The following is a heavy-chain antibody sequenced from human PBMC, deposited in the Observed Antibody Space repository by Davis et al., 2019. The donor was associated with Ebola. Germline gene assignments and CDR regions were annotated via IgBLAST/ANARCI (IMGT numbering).Heavy chain of an antibody. CDR2: ITPFNGNT. Sequence: SVKVSCKASGYTFSSFAMHWVRQAPGQRLEWMGWITPFNGNTNYAQKFQDRVTITRDRSMSTAYMELSSLRSEDTAMYYCATSRGVVDAFDIWGQGTMVTVSS. V-gene: IGHV1-45*02. CDR3: ATSRGVVDAFDI. J-gene: IGHJ3*02. D-gene: IGHD3-10*01. CDR1: GYTFSSFA.